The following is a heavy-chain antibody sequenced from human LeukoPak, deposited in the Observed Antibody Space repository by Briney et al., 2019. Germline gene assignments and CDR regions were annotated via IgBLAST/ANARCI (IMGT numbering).Heavy chain of an antibody. CDR3: SMPLSIAAAGTVDY. CDR2: ISYDGSNK. D-gene: IGHD6-13*01. V-gene: IGHV3-30*19. CDR1: GYTFTGYY. J-gene: IGHJ4*02. Sequence: SCKASGYTFTGYYMHWVRQAPGKGLEWVAVISYDGSNKYYADSVKGRFTISRDNSKNTLYLQMNSLRAEDTAVYYCSMPLSIAAAGTVDYWGQGTLVTVSS.